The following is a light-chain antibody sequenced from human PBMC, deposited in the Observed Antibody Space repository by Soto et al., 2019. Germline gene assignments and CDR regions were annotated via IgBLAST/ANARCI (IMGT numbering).Light chain of an antibody. V-gene: IGKV1-5*01. J-gene: IGKJ1*01. Sequence: DIQLTQSPSFLSASVGDTVTVSCRASQSVSGWLAWYQQKPGEAPKLLIYDASALPRGVPSRFSGSGSGTKFTLTIASLQPDDFATYYCQQYETFSGTFGPGTKVDIK. CDR2: DAS. CDR3: QQYETFSGT. CDR1: QSVSGW.